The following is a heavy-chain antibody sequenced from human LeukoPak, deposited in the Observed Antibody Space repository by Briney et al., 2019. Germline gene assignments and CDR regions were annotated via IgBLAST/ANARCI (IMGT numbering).Heavy chain of an antibody. CDR3: ARDRSYDSSGYLNRSNRFDY. Sequence: ASVKVSCKASGYTFTGYYMHWVRQAPGQGLEWMGWINPNSGGTNYAQKFQGRVTMTRDTSISTAYMELRSLRSDDTAVYYCARDRSYDSSGYLNRSNRFDYWGQGTLVTVSS. J-gene: IGHJ4*02. V-gene: IGHV1-2*02. CDR2: INPNSGGT. D-gene: IGHD3-22*01. CDR1: GYTFTGYY.